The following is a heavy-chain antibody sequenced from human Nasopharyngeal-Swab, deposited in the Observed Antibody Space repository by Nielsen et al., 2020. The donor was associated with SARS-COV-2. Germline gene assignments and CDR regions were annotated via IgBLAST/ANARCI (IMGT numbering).Heavy chain of an antibody. Sequence: GESLKIPCAASGFTFSSYGMHWVRQAPGKGLEWVAVIWYDGSNKYYADSVKGRFTISRDNSKNTLYLQMNSLRAEDTAVYYCARDRVEGGYDSSGYYYSLWGQGTLVTVSS. CDR3: ARDRVEGGYDSSGYYYSL. CDR2: IWYDGSNK. J-gene: IGHJ4*02. CDR1: GFTFSSYG. D-gene: IGHD3-22*01. V-gene: IGHV3-33*01.